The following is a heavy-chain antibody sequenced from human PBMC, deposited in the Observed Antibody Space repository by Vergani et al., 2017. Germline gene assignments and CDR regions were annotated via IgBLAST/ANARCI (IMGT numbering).Heavy chain of an antibody. CDR2: ISSSSSTI. CDR3: ARGGARLLCDY. Sequence: EVQLVESGGGLVQPGGSLRLSCAASGFTFSSYSMNWVRQAPGKGLEWVSYISSSSSTIYYAGSVKGRFTISRDNAKNSLYLQMNSLRAEDTAVYYCARGGARLLCDYWGQGTLVTVSS. D-gene: IGHD3-16*01. V-gene: IGHV3-48*01. CDR1: GFTFSSYS. J-gene: IGHJ4*02.